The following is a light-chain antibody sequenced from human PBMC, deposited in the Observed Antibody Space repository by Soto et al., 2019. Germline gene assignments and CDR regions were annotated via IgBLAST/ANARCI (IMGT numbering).Light chain of an antibody. J-gene: IGLJ1*01. CDR1: RTDVGGYNF. V-gene: IGLV2-14*01. CDR2: EVS. CDR3: CSYVSSKTYV. Sequence: QSVLTQPDSVSGSPGQSITISCTGTRTDVGGYNFVSWYQQHPGKAPKLIIYEVSNRPSGVSNRFSGSKSDNTASLTISGLQAEDEADYYCCSYVSSKTYVFGTGTKVTVL.